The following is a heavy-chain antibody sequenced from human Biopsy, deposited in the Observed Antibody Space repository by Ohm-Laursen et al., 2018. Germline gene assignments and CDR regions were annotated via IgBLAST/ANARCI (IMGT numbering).Heavy chain of an antibody. J-gene: IGHJ4*02. CDR3: ARAYPPPGRRLVVVAGDFDC. V-gene: IGHV3-66*01. CDR1: GFTVYNNY. CDR2: IYSGGDT. Sequence: SLRLSCAASGFTVYNNYMTWVRQAPGKGLGWVSLIYSGGDTRYADSVKGRFTISRDNAKNSLYLQMNSLRAEDTAVYYCARAYPPPGRRLVVVAGDFDCWGQGTRVTVSS. D-gene: IGHD2-15*01.